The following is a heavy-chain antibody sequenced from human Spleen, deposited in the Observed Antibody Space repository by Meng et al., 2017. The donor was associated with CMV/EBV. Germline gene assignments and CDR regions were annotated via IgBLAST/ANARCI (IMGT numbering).Heavy chain of an antibody. CDR1: GFTFSSYA. D-gene: IGHD2-2*02. J-gene: IGHJ4*02. CDR2: ISSSSSYI. CDR3: ARVPGGYCSSTSCYTGGY. V-gene: IGHV3-21*01. Sequence: GESLKISCAASGFTFSSYAMTWVRQAPGKGLEWVSSISSSSSYIYYADSVKGRFTISRDNAKNSLYLQMNSLRAEDTAVYYCARVPGGYCSSTSCYTGGYWGQGTLVTVSS.